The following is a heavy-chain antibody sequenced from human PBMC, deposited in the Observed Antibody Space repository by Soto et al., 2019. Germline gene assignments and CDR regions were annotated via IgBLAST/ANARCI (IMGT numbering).Heavy chain of an antibody. J-gene: IGHJ3*02. CDR2: MYVTGTT. Sequence: PSETLSLTCTVSGGSISHHYCSWIRQPAGTRLEWIGRMYVTGTTNYNPSLKNRVSMSIDTSKNQFSLKLSSVTAADTAVYYCARDGGYTGYEEGNPFDIWGQGTMVTVS. D-gene: IGHD5-12*01. V-gene: IGHV4-4*07. CDR3: ARDGGYTGYEEGNPFDI. CDR1: GGSISHHY.